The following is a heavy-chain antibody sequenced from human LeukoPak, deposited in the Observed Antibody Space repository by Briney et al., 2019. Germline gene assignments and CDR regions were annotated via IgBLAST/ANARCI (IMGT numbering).Heavy chain of an antibody. CDR3: ASDVAIRWYYY. Sequence: SETLSLTCTVSGGSISSFPYYWGWVPQPPGKGLEWIGSIYYSGSTYYNPSLKSRVTISVDTSKNQFSLKLSSVTAADTAVYYCASDVAIRWYYYWGQGTLVTVSS. D-gene: IGHD6-13*01. J-gene: IGHJ4*02. V-gene: IGHV4-39*01. CDR2: IYYSGST. CDR1: GGSISSFPYY.